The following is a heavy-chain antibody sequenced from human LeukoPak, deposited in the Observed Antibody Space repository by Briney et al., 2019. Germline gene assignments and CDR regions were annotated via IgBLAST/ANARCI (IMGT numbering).Heavy chain of an antibody. Sequence: GGSLRLSCAASGTTVSRNYMNWVRQAPEKGLEWVSVIYSGDTTHYADSVKGRFSISRDNSKNTLYLQMNNLRVEDTAVYYCARDLAYGDYIYDYWGQGTLVTVSS. V-gene: IGHV3-66*01. CDR1: GTTVSRNY. CDR2: IYSGDTT. D-gene: IGHD4-17*01. CDR3: ARDLAYGDYIYDY. J-gene: IGHJ4*02.